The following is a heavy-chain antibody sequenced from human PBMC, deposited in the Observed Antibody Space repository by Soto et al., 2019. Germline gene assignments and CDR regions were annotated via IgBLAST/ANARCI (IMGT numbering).Heavy chain of an antibody. D-gene: IGHD5-12*01. Sequence: SETLSLTCTVSGGSVSSSSYYWSWIRQPPGKGLEWIGYIYYSGSTNYNPSLKSRVTISVDTSKNQFSLKLSSVTAANTAVYYCARAVEMATIFDYWGQGTLVTVSS. V-gene: IGHV4-61*01. CDR1: GGSVSSSSYY. CDR2: IYYSGST. J-gene: IGHJ4*02. CDR3: ARAVEMATIFDY.